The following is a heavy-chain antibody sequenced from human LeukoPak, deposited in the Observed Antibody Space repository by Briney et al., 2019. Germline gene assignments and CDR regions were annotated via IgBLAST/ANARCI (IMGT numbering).Heavy chain of an antibody. J-gene: IGHJ4*02. V-gene: IGHV3-11*06. CDR2: INGRGNYV. CDR3: TRLSRYGNRWYYVDY. Sequence: PGGSLRLSCAASGFTFSDYFMSWVRQAPGKGLEWLSYINGRGNYVDYAESLKGRITISRDNAKNSLYLQMNSLRAEDTAVYYCTRLSRYGNRWYYVDYWGQGTLVTVSS. CDR1: GFTFSDYF. D-gene: IGHD6-13*01.